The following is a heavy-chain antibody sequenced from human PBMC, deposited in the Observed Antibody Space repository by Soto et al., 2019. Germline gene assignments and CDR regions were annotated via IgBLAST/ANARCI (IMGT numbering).Heavy chain of an antibody. J-gene: IGHJ6*02. Sequence: GGSLRLSCAASGFTFSFYAMSWDRQAPGKGLEWVSAISASGTSTHYADSVKGRFTISRDNSKNTLYLQMNSLRAEDTAVYYCANDILTGYNNPYYYGMDVWGQGTTVTVSS. CDR3: ANDILTGYNNPYYYGMDV. D-gene: IGHD3-9*01. CDR1: GFTFSFYA. CDR2: ISASGTST. V-gene: IGHV3-23*01.